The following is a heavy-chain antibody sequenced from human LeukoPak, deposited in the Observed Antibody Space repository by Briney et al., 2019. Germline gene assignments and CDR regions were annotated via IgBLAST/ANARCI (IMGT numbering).Heavy chain of an antibody. CDR3: ARGQPKTYYYDSSGYSGGY. Sequence: ASVKVSCKASGYTFTSYDINWVRQATGQGLEWMGWMNPNSGNTGYAQKFQGRVTMTRSTSISTAYMELSSLRSEDTAVYYCARGQPKTYYYDSSGYSGGYWGQGTLVTVSS. CDR1: GYTFTSYD. D-gene: IGHD3-22*01. CDR2: MNPNSGNT. J-gene: IGHJ4*02. V-gene: IGHV1-8*01.